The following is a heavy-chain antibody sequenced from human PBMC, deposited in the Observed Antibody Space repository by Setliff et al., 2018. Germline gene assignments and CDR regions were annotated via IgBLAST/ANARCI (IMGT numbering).Heavy chain of an antibody. V-gene: IGHV4-34*01. Sequence: ETLSLTCAVQGGPFSGYYWSWIRQPPGKGLESIGDINHSGGTNYNPSLKSRVTVPIDTSKNHFSLKLSSVTAADTAVYYCARGFLRYDSGTYYTYWGQGTLVTVS. CDR2: INHSGGT. CDR1: GGPFSGYY. CDR3: ARGFLRYDSGTYYTY. D-gene: IGHD3-10*01. J-gene: IGHJ4*02.